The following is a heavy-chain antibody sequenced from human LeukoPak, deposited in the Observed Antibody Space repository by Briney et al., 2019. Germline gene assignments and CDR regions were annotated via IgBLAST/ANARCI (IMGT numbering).Heavy chain of an antibody. J-gene: IGHJ4*02. Sequence: GASVKVSCKASGYTFTTYHMHWVRQAPGQGLEWMGMINPSGGSTGYAQKFQGRLTLTRDTSTSTFYMELNSLRSDDTAVYYCARSLWFGELPTDYWGQGTLVTVSS. CDR2: INPSGGST. CDR1: GYTFTTYH. D-gene: IGHD3-10*01. CDR3: ARSLWFGELPTDY. V-gene: IGHV1-46*01.